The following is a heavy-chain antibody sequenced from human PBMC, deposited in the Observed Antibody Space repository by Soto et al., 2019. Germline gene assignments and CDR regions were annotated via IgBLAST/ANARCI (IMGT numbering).Heavy chain of an antibody. CDR2: VNAGTGNT. D-gene: IGHD6-19*01. CDR3: ARDGWVIEQFDY. Sequence: QVQLVQSGAEVKKPGASVKVSCKTSGYTFTNYAVQWVRQAPGQSLEWMGWVNAGTGNTRYSQKFQGRVTITRDTSATTAYMELSSLRSEDTAVYYCARDGWVIEQFDYWGQGTLVTVSS. CDR1: GYTFTNYA. V-gene: IGHV1-3*01. J-gene: IGHJ4*02.